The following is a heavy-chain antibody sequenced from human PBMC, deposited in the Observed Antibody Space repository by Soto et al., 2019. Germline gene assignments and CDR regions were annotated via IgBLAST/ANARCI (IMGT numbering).Heavy chain of an antibody. CDR3: ARNVDYFDP. D-gene: IGHD4-17*01. CDR1: GYTFTRYA. V-gene: IGHV1-3*04. J-gene: IGHJ5*02. Sequence: QVQLVQSGPEVKKPGASVTVSCKVSGYTFTRYAMHWVRQSPGQGLAWMGWINTGNGNSHYSQKFQGRVTFTRDTYATTAYMELTGLRPEDTAIYFCARNVDYFDPWGQGTLVTVSS. CDR2: INTGNGNS.